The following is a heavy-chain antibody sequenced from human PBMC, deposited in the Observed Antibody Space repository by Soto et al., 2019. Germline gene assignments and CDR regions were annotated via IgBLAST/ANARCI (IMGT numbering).Heavy chain of an antibody. CDR3: ASVVPAAQRSNWFDP. J-gene: IGHJ5*02. CDR1: GGSISSGDYY. V-gene: IGHV4-30-4*01. CDR2: IYYSGST. D-gene: IGHD2-2*01. Sequence: SETLSLTCTVSGGSISSGDYYWSWICQPPGKGLEWIGYIYYSGSTYYNPSLKSRITISVDTSKNQFSLKLSSVTAADTAVYYCASVVPAAQRSNWFDPWGQGTLVTVSS.